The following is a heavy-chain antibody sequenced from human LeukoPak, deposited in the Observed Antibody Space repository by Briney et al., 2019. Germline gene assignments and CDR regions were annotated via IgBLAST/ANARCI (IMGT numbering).Heavy chain of an antibody. D-gene: IGHD3-22*01. Sequence: SETLSLTCTVSGGSISSYYWSWIRQPPGKGLEWIGYIYYSGSTNYNPSLKSRVTISVDTSKNQFSLKLSSVTAADTAVYYCARLGKYYYDSSGYYLSDKGVYYYYGMDVWGQGTTVTVSS. CDR3: ARLGKYYYDSSGYYLSDKGVYYYYGMDV. J-gene: IGHJ6*02. V-gene: IGHV4-59*08. CDR1: GGSISSYY. CDR2: IYYSGST.